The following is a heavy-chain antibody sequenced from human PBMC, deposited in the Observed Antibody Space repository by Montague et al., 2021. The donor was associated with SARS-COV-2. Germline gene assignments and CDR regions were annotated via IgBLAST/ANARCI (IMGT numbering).Heavy chain of an antibody. CDR2: IRGSGNT. V-gene: IGHV4-61*10. CDR3: ARGGRGAFEFEL. Sequence: SETLSLTCTVSGGSISSGNYYWSWIRQPAGKGLEWIGHIRGSGNTNYNLSLESRVSISVDTSKNQFSLNLTSVTAADTAVYYCARGGRGAFEFELWGQGTLVTVSS. CDR1: GGSISSGNYY. J-gene: IGHJ4*02. D-gene: IGHD3-9*01.